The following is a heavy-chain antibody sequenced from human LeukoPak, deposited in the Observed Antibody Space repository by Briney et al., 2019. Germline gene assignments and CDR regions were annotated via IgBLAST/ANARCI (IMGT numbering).Heavy chain of an antibody. CDR2: ISGSGGNT. CDR1: GFTFDDYA. CDR3: AKGDILTAATDY. J-gene: IGHJ4*02. Sequence: GRSLRLSCAASGFTFDDYAMHWVRQAPGKGLEWVSAISGSGGNTYYADSVKGRFTISRDNSKNTLYLQMNSLRAEDTAVYYCAKGDILTAATDYWGQGTLVTVS. D-gene: IGHD3-9*01. V-gene: IGHV3-23*01.